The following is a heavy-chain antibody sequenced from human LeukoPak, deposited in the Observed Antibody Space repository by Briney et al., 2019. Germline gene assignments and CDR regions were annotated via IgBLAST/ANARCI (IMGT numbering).Heavy chain of an antibody. CDR1: GFTFSRSA. Sequence: GGSLRLSCAASGFTFSRSAMHWVRQAPGKGLEWVAIISYDGGNKYYTDSVKGRFTISRDNSKNTLYLQMNSLRAEDTAVYFCVSLGYSSSSVRYWGQGTLVTVSS. V-gene: IGHV3-30*04. D-gene: IGHD6-6*01. CDR2: ISYDGGNK. J-gene: IGHJ4*02. CDR3: VSLGYSSSSVRY.